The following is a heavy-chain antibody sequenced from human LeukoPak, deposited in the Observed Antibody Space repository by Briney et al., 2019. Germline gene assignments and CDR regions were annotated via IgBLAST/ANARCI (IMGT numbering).Heavy chain of an antibody. J-gene: IGHJ4*02. CDR3: AGGGYSSGWYEGGSLDY. CDR2: INPNSGGT. CDR1: GYTFTGYY. D-gene: IGHD6-19*01. Sequence: ASVKVSCKASGYTFTGYYMHWVRQAPGQGLEWMGRINPNSGGTNYAQKFQGRVTMTRDTSISTAYMELSRLRSDDAAVYYCAGGGYSSGWYEGGSLDYWGQGTLVTVSS. V-gene: IGHV1-2*06.